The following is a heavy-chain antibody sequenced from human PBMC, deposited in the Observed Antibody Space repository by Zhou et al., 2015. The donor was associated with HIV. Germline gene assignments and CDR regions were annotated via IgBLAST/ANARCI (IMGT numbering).Heavy chain of an antibody. CDR1: GGTLSSYA. V-gene: IGHV1-69*01. Sequence: QVQLVQSGAEVKKPGSSVTVSCKASGGTLSSYAISWVRQAPGRGLEWMGGITPTFGTANYAQQFEGRVTITADESTSTAYMELSSLRSEDTAVYYCARVVGYCSGGSCYPGTGNRYFQHWGQGTLVTVSS. J-gene: IGHJ1*01. CDR2: ITPTFGTA. D-gene: IGHD2-15*01. CDR3: ARVVGYCSGGSCYPGTGNRYFQH.